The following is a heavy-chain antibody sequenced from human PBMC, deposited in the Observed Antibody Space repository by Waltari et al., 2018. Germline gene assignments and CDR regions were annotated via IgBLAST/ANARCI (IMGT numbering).Heavy chain of an antibody. CDR1: GFTLMNYW. J-gene: IGHJ4*02. CDR3: IRDYGSPY. V-gene: IGHV3-7*03. Sequence: EAQQVESGGDLVQPGGSMTLSGGVSGFTLMNYWMSWVGQAPGKGLEWVANIKKDGTETYYVDSVRGRFTISKDDAKNSVYLQMNSLKVEDTAVYYCIRDYGSPYWGQGTLVTVSS. D-gene: IGHD6-19*01. CDR2: IKKDGTET.